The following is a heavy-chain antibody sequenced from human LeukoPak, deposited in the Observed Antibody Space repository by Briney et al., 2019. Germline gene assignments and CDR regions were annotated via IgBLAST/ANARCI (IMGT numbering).Heavy chain of an antibody. V-gene: IGHV1-2*02. Sequence: GASVKVSCKASGYIFTNFGISWVRQARGQGLEWMGWINPSSGGTNYAQKFQGRVTMTRDTSINTGYMELSRLRSDDTAVYYCARGPSQIMENSMDVWGKGTTVTVSS. CDR1: GYIFTNFG. J-gene: IGHJ6*03. CDR2: INPSSGGT. D-gene: IGHD3-16*01. CDR3: ARGPSQIMENSMDV.